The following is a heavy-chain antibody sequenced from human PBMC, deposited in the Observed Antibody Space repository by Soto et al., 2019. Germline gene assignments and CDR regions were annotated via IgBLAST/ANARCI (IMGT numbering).Heavy chain of an antibody. CDR2: ISGSGGTT. J-gene: IGHJ4*02. CDR1: GFTFSNYA. D-gene: IGHD3-22*01. Sequence: WGSLRLSCVASGFTFSNYARSWVRQAPGKGLEWVSGISGSGGTTYYADSVKGRFTVSRDNSKNSLYLQMNSLKPEDTAVYYCARGPTNYYDHSVDYWGQGTLVTVSS. CDR3: ARGPTNYYDHSVDY. V-gene: IGHV3-23*01.